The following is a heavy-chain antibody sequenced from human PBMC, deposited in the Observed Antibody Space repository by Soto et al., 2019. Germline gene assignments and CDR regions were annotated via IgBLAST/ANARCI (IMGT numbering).Heavy chain of an antibody. D-gene: IGHD2-15*01. CDR1: GYTFTNYD. Sequence: ASVKVSCKASGYTFTNYDINWVRQAPGQGLEWMGWISAYNGDTNYAQKLQGRGTMTTDTSTSTAYMELRSLRSDDTAVYYCARSGLPDPVVVVGHTPFDPWGQGTLVTVSS. CDR3: ARSGLPDPVVVVGHTPFDP. V-gene: IGHV1-18*01. J-gene: IGHJ5*02. CDR2: ISAYNGDT.